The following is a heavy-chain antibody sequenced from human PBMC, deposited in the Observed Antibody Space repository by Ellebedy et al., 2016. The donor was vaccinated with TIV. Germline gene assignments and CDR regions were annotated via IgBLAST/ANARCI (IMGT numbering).Heavy chain of an antibody. CDR3: AKGGLPGDWNLDY. V-gene: IGHV3-30*18. D-gene: IGHD2-21*01. CDR2: LSYDGTHK. J-gene: IGHJ4*02. Sequence: GESLKISCAASGFSFSTYGMHWVRQAPSKGLEWVAVLSYDGTHKYYAESVKGRSTISRDNSKNTLYLQMNSLRAEDTAMYYCAKGGLPGDWNLDYWGRGTLVTVSS. CDR1: GFSFSTYG.